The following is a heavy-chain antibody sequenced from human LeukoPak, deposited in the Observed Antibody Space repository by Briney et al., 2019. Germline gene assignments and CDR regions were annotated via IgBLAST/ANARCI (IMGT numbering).Heavy chain of an antibody. CDR2: IYYSGST. D-gene: IGHD5-24*01. CDR3: ASQGPGSPTMR. CDR1: GGSISSYY. J-gene: IGHJ4*02. V-gene: IGHV4-59*01. Sequence: PSETLSLTCTVSGGSISSYYWSWIRQSPEKGLEWIGYIYYSGSTNYNPSLKSRVTISVDTSKKQFSLKLNSVPAADTAVYYCASQGPGSPTMRWGQGPLVTVSP.